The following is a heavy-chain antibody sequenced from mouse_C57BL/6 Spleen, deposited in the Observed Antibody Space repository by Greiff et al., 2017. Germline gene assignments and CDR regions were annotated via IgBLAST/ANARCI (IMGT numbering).Heavy chain of an antibody. CDR2: INPSNGGT. J-gene: IGHJ1*03. Sequence: QVQLQQPGTELVKPGASVKLSCKASGYTFTSYWMHWVKQRPGQGLEWIGNINPSNGGTNYNEKFKSKATLTVDKSSSTAYMQLSSLTSKDSAVYYCAREALYYGKSYFDVWGTGTTVTVSS. CDR1: GYTFTSYW. D-gene: IGHD2-1*01. V-gene: IGHV1-53*01. CDR3: AREALYYGKSYFDV.